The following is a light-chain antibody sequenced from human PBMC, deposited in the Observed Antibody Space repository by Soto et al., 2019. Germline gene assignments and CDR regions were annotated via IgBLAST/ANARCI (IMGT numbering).Light chain of an antibody. CDR1: QSVSSSY. CDR3: LQYGSSSWT. CDR2: GTS. J-gene: IGKJ1*01. Sequence: EVVLTQSPGTLYLSPGERATLSCRASQSVSSSYLAGYQQKPGQAPRLLIYGTSSRATGITDRFSGSGSGTDFTLPISRLETEDFAVYYCLQYGSSSWTLGQGTKVEIK. V-gene: IGKV3-20*01.